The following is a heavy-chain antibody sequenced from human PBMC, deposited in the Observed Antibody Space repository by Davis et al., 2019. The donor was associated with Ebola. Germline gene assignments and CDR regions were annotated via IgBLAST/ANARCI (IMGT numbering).Heavy chain of an antibody. CDR3: ARDRIAVAGSDAFDI. D-gene: IGHD6-19*01. CDR2: IYYSGST. Sequence: MPSETLSLTCAVYGGSFSSYYWSWIRQPPGKGLEWIGYIYYSGSTNYNPSLKSRVTISVDTSKNQFSLKLSSVTAADTAVYYCARDRIAVAGSDAFDIWGQGTMVTVSS. J-gene: IGHJ3*02. V-gene: IGHV4-59*01. CDR1: GGSFSSYY.